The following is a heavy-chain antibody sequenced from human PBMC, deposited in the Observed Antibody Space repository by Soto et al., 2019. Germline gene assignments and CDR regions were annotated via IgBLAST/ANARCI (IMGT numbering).Heavy chain of an antibody. D-gene: IGHD3-10*01. CDR1: GYTFTNYA. CDR3: ARGPLLWGDV. J-gene: IGHJ6*02. V-gene: IGHV1-3*01. CDR2: INAGNGNT. Sequence: GASVKVSCKASGYTFTNYAMHWVRQAPGQRLEWMGWINAGNGNTKYSQKFQGRVTITRDTSASTAYMELSSLRYEDTDVYYCARGPLLWGDVWGQGTTVTVSS.